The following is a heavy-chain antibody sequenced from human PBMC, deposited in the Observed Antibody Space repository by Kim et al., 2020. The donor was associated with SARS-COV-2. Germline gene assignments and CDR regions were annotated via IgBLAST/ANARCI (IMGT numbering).Heavy chain of an antibody. CDR1: GGTFSSYA. D-gene: IGHD2-2*01. CDR2: IIPIFGTA. J-gene: IGHJ5*02. V-gene: IGHV1-69*13. CDR3: ASYGYCSSTSCYYWFDP. Sequence: SVKVSCKASGGTFSSYAISWVRQAPGQGLEWMGGIIPIFGTANYAQKFQGRVTITADESTSTAYMELSSLRSEDTAVYYCASYGYCSSTSCYYWFDPWGQGTLVTVSS.